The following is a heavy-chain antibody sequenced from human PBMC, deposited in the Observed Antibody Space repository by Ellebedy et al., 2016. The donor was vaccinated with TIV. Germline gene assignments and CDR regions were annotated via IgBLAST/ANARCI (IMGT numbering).Heavy chain of an antibody. D-gene: IGHD3-10*01. CDR1: GFTFSSYA. J-gene: IGHJ4*02. CDR3: AKGRLWFGELFVY. V-gene: IGHV3-23*01. Sequence: GESLKISCAASGFTFSSYAMSWVRQAPGKGLEWVSAISGSGGSTYSADSVKGRFTISRDNSKNTLYLQMNSLRAEDTAVYYCAKGRLWFGELFVYWGQGTLVTVSS. CDR2: ISGSGGST.